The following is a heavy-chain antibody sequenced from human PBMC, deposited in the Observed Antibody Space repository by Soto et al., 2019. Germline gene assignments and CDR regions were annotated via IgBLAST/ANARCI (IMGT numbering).Heavy chain of an antibody. Sequence: QLQLQESGSGLVKPSQTLSLTCAVSGGSISSGGYSWSWIRQPPGKGLEWIGYIYHSGSTYYNPSLKSSVTISVDRCKNQFSLKLSSVTAVDTAVYYCDRDQPYYGSDYWGQGTLVTVSS. CDR3: DRDQPYYGSDY. CDR1: GGSISSGGYS. J-gene: IGHJ4*02. CDR2: IYHSGST. V-gene: IGHV4-30-2*01. D-gene: IGHD3-10*01.